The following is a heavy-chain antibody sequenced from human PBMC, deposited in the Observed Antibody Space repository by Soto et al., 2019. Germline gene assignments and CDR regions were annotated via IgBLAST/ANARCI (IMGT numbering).Heavy chain of an antibody. J-gene: IGHJ4*02. CDR3: AKGRSGDYDTFDY. D-gene: IGHD3-22*01. V-gene: IGHV3-23*01. Sequence: GGSLRLSCAASEFTFSSYSIYWVRQAPGKGLEWVSGISGSGSGTYYADSVKGRFTISRDNSKNTLYLQMNSLRAEDTAVYYCAKGRSGDYDTFDYWGQGTLVTVSS. CDR1: EFTFSSYS. CDR2: ISGSGSGT.